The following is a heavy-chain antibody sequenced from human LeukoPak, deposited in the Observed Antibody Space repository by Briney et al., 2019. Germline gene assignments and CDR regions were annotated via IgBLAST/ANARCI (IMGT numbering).Heavy chain of an antibody. CDR1: GGSFSGYY. J-gene: IGHJ5*02. CDR3: AREGGALSRKRSYNWFDP. D-gene: IGHD3-16*02. Sequence: SETLSLTCAVYGGSFSGYYWSWIRQPPAKGLEWIGEINHSGSTNYNPSLKSRVTISVDTSKNQFSLKLSSVTAADTAVYYCAREGGALSRKRSYNWFDPWGQGTLVTVSS. CDR2: INHSGST. V-gene: IGHV4-34*01.